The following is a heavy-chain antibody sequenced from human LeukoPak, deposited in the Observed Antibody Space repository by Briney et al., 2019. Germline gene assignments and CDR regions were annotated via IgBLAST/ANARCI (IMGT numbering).Heavy chain of an antibody. CDR1: GFTFSDYY. Sequence: GGSLRLSRAASGFTFSDYYMSWIRQAPGKGLEWVSYISSSGSTIYYADSVKGRFTISRDNAKNSLYLQMNSLRAEDTAVYYCARVPAAAPSGFDYWGQGTLVTVSS. CDR3: ARVPAAAPSGFDY. D-gene: IGHD2-2*01. V-gene: IGHV3-11*04. CDR2: ISSSGSTI. J-gene: IGHJ4*02.